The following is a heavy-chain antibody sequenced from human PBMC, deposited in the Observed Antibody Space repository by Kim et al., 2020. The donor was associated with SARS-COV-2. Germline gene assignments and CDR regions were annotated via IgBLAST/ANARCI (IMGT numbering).Heavy chain of an antibody. CDR1: GFTFSSYA. Sequence: GGSLRLSCAASGFTFSSYAMHWVRQAPGKGLEWVAVISYDGSNKYYADSVKGRFTISRDNSKNTLYLQMNSLRAEDTAVYYCARDLESSLATVVTLLGYYYYGWTAGAKGPRSPSP. V-gene: IGHV3-30*04. CDR2: ISYDGSNK. CDR3: ARDLESSLATVVTLLGYYYYGWTA. D-gene: IGHD4-17*01. J-gene: IGHJ6*02.